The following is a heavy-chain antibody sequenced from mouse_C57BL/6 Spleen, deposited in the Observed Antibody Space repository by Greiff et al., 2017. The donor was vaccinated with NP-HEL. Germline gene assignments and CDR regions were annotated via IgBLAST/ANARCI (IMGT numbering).Heavy chain of an antibody. D-gene: IGHD1-1*01. CDR3: ARLTTVVRDYFDY. CDR1: GFTFSSYG. Sequence: EVMLVESGGDLVKPGGSLKLSCAASGFTFSSYGMSWVRQTPDKRLEWVATISSGGIYTYYPDSLKGRFTISRDNAKNTLYLQMSSLKSEDTAMYYCARLTTVVRDYFDYWGQGTTLTVSS. J-gene: IGHJ2*01. CDR2: ISSGGIYT. V-gene: IGHV5-6*01.